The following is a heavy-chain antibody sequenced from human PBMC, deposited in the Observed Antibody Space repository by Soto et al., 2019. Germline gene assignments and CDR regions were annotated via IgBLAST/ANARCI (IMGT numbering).Heavy chain of an antibody. V-gene: IGHV1-8*01. CDR1: GYTFTSYD. J-gene: IGHJ6*03. Sequence: ASVKVSCKASGYTFTSYDINWVQQATGQGLEWMGWMNPDSGDTGYAQKFQGRVTMTRNTSIGTAYMELSSLRSEDTAVYYCARVDSNYYYYYMDVWGKGTTVTVSS. D-gene: IGHD4-4*01. CDR3: ARVDSNYYYYYMDV. CDR2: MNPDSGDT.